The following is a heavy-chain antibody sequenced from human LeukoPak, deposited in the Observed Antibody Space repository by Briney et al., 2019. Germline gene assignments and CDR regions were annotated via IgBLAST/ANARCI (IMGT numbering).Heavy chain of an antibody. CDR3: ARTYYYDSSGYGSYYYYMDV. V-gene: IGHV1-69*06. CDR2: IIPIFGTA. D-gene: IGHD3-22*01. J-gene: IGHJ6*03. CDR1: GYTFTGYY. Sequence: SVKVSCKASGYTFTGYYMHWVRQAPGQGLEWMGGIIPIFGTANYAQKFQGRVTITADKSTSTAYMELSSLRSEDTAVYYCARTYYYDSSGYGSYYYYMDVWGKGTTVTVSS.